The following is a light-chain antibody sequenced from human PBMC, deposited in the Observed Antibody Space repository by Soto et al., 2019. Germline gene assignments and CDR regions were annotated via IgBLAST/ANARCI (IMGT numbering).Light chain of an antibody. J-gene: IGKJ2*01. Sequence: EIVLTQSPGTLSLSPGEGATLSCRASQSVSGSYLAWYQQKAGQAPRLLIYGASSRATGIPDRFSGSGSGTDFTLTISRLEPEDFAVYYCQQYGDSPYTFGQGTKLEIK. CDR3: QQYGDSPYT. CDR2: GAS. V-gene: IGKV3-20*01. CDR1: QSVSGSY.